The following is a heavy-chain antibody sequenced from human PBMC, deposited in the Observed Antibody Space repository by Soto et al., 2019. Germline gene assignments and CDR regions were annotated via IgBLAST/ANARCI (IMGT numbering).Heavy chain of an antibody. CDR2: IYWNNDI. CDR1: GLSLISGGGG. V-gene: IGHV2-5*01. J-gene: IGHJ5*02. CDR3: AHRGYGNYPRDNWFDP. D-gene: IGHD4-17*01. Sequence: SGPTLVNPTQTLTLTLTFSGLSLISGGGGVGWIRHPPGKALEWLALIYWNNDIRYSPSLKNRLTITKDTSKNQVVLTITNLDPVDTATYYCAHRGYGNYPRDNWFDPWGQGTLVTVSS.